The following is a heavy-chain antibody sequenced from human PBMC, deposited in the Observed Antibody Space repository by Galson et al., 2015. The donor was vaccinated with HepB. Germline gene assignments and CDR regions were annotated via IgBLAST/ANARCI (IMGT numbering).Heavy chain of an antibody. CDR3: AREGGTKQWLVHGGDY. V-gene: IGHV3-48*02. J-gene: IGHJ4*02. Sequence: SLRLSCAASGFTFSSYSMNWVRQAPGKGLEWVSYISSSSSTIYYADSVKGRFTISRDNAKNSLYLQMNSLRDEDTAVYYCAREGGTKQWLVHGGDYWGQGTLVTVSS. CDR1: GFTFSSYS. CDR2: ISSSSSTI. D-gene: IGHD6-19*01.